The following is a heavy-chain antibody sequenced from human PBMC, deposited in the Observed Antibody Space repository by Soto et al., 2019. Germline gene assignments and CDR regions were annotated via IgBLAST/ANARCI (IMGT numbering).Heavy chain of an antibody. CDR2: TYYRSKWYN. J-gene: IGHJ4*02. CDR1: GDSVSSKRAA. D-gene: IGHD3-10*01. V-gene: IGHV6-1*01. CDR3: ARSGNEGPIDY. Sequence: SQTRSLTCAISGDSVSSKRAAWNWIRECPSRGLECLGRTYYRSKWYNEYALSLRSRITINPDTSKNKFSMKLNSVTPEETGVYYCARSGNEGPIDYWRQGSLVTVS.